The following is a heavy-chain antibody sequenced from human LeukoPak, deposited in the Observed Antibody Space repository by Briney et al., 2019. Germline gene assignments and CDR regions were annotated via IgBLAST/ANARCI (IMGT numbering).Heavy chain of an antibody. CDR3: ARDAKYVRGNYRWFDP. D-gene: IGHD3-10*01. CDR2: MIYSGYT. Sequence: SETLSLTCTVSGGSISSGGYYWSWIRQHPGKGLEWIGYMIYSGYTHYNPSLKSRVTISVDTSNNQFFLKLSSVTAADTAVYYCARDAKYVRGNYRWFDPWGQGILVTVSS. CDR1: GGSISSGGYY. V-gene: IGHV4-31*03. J-gene: IGHJ5*02.